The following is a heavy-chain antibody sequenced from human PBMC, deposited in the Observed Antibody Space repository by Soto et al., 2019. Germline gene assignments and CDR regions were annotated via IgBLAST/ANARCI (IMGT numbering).Heavy chain of an antibody. CDR3: ARDRGIAVASFDY. CDR2: IIPIFGTA. D-gene: IGHD6-19*01. Sequence: SVKVSCKASGGTFSGYAISWVRQAPGQGLEWMGGIIPIFGTANYAQKFQGRVTITADESTSTAYMELSSLRSEDTAVYYCARDRGIAVASFDYWGQGTLVTVSS. V-gene: IGHV1-69*13. CDR1: GGTFSGYA. J-gene: IGHJ4*02.